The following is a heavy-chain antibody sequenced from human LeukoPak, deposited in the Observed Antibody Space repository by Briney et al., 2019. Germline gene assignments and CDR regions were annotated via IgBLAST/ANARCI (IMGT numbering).Heavy chain of an antibody. CDR3: ASFFCINGVCYYLDY. CDR1: GYTFTSYA. CDR2: INTNTGNP. J-gene: IGHJ4*02. Sequence: GASVKVSCKASGYTFTSYAMNWVRQAPGQGLEWMGWINTNTGNPTYAQGFTGRFVFSLDTSVSTAYLQISSLKAEDTAVYYCASFFCINGVCYYLDYWGQGTLVTVSS. D-gene: IGHD2-8*01. V-gene: IGHV7-4-1*02.